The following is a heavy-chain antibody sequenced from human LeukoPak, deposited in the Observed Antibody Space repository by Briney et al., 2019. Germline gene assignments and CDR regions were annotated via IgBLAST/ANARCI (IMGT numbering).Heavy chain of an antibody. V-gene: IGHV4-30-4*01. Sequence: PSQTLSLTCTVSGGSISSGDYYWSWIRQPPGKGLEWIGYIYYSGSTYYNPSLKSRVTISVDTSKNQFSLKLSSVTAADTAVYYCASMTTVIRYFDYWGQGTLVTVSS. D-gene: IGHD4-17*01. CDR3: ASMTTVIRYFDY. CDR1: GGSISSGDYY. J-gene: IGHJ4*02. CDR2: IYYSGST.